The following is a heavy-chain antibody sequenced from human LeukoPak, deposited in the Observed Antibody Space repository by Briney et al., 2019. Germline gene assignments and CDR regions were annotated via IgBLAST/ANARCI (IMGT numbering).Heavy chain of an antibody. CDR3: ARGTTVTTFQAGTYYYYYIDV. CDR1: GFSFNRHT. V-gene: IGHV4-34*01. J-gene: IGHJ6*03. Sequence: GSLRLYCAASGFSFNRHTVNWVRQAPGKGLEWIGEIKHSGSTNYNPSLKSRVTISVDTSKNHFSLKLSSVTAADTALYYCARGTTVTTFQAGTYYYYYIDVWGKGTTVAVSS. D-gene: IGHD4-17*01. CDR2: IKHSGST.